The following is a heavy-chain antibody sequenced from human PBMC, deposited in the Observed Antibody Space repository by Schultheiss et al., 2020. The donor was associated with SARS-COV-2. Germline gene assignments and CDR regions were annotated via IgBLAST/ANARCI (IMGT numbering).Heavy chain of an antibody. V-gene: IGHV4-61*05. CDR3: ARERLMDVWGNDRYYDY. Sequence: SETLSLTCTVSGVSISSTNYHWGWIRQPPGKGLEWIGYIYYSGSTNYNPSLKSRVTISADTSNNQLFLKLSSVTAADTAMYYCARERLMDVWGNDRYYDYWGQGILVTVSS. D-gene: IGHD3-16*02. J-gene: IGHJ4*02. CDR1: GVSISSTNYH. CDR2: IYYSGST.